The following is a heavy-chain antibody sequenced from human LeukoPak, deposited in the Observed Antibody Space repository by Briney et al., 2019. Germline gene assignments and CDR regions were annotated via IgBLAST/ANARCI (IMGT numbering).Heavy chain of an antibody. V-gene: IGHV3-53*01. Sequence: GGSLRLSRAASGFTFNGHSMNWVRQAPGKGLESVSVIYAGGNTYYSDSVKGRFTISRDNSKNTLYLQMNNLRAEDTAIYYCAKTHNWNDDYFDYWGQGTLVTVSS. CDR1: GFTFNGHS. CDR2: IYAGGNT. D-gene: IGHD1-1*01. CDR3: AKTHNWNDDYFDY. J-gene: IGHJ4*02.